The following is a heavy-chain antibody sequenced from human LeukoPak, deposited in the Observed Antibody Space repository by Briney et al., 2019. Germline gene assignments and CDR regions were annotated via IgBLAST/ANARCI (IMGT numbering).Heavy chain of an antibody. V-gene: IGHV3-23*01. CDR3: AKPYSSGPGAFDI. D-gene: IGHD6-19*01. CDR1: GFTFSSYA. Sequence: QSGGSLRLSCAASGFTFSSYAMSWVRQAPGKGLEWVSAISGSGGSTYYADSVKGRFTNSRDNSKNTLYLQMNSLRAEDTAVYYCAKPYSSGPGAFDIWGQGTMVTVSS. CDR2: ISGSGGST. J-gene: IGHJ3*02.